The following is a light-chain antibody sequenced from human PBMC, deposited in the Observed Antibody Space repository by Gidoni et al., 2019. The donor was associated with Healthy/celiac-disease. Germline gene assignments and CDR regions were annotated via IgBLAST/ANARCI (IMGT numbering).Light chain of an antibody. CDR1: SGSIASHY. Sequence: NFMLTQPHSVSESPGKTVTISCTRSSGSIASHYVQWYQQRPGSAPTTVIYEDNQRPSGVPDRFSGSIDSSSNSASLTLSGLKTEDEADYYCQSYDSSNVVFGGGTKLTVL. V-gene: IGLV6-57*04. CDR2: EDN. J-gene: IGLJ2*01. CDR3: QSYDSSNVV.